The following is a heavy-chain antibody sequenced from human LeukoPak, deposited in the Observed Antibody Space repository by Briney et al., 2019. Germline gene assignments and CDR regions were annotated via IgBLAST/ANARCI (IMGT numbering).Heavy chain of an antibody. CDR1: GGTFSSYA. Sequence: SVKVSCKASGGTFSSYAISWVRQAPGQGLEWMGGIIPIFGTANYAQKFQGRVTITTDESTSTAYMELSSLRSEDTAVYYCVSWGYYYDSSVGFDIWGQGTMVTVSS. CDR2: IIPIFGTA. J-gene: IGHJ3*02. D-gene: IGHD3-22*01. V-gene: IGHV1-69*05. CDR3: VSWGYYYDSSVGFDI.